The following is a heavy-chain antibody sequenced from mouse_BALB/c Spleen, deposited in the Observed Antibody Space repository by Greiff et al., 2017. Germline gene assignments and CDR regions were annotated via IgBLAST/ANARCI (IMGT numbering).Heavy chain of an antibody. J-gene: IGHJ3*01. Sequence: QVQLQQSAAELARPGASVKMSCKASGYTFTSYTMHWVKQRPGQGLEWIGYINPSSGYTEYNQKFKDKTTLTADKSSSTAYMQLSSLTSEDSAVYYCASGYDGYGGFAYWGQGTLVTVSA. V-gene: IGHV1-4*02. D-gene: IGHD2-3*01. CDR2: INPSSGYT. CDR3: ASGYDGYGGFAY. CDR1: GYTFTSYT.